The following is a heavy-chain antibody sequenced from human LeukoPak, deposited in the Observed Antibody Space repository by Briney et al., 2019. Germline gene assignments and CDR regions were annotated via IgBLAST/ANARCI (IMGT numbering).Heavy chain of an antibody. CDR1: GGSISSHY. Sequence: PSETLSLTCTVSGGSISSHYWSWIRQPPGRGLEWIGYIYYSGSTNYNPSLKSRVTISVDTSKTQFSLKLSSVTAADTAVYYCARDLGGYSYGYFDYWGQGTLVTVSS. CDR2: IYYSGST. J-gene: IGHJ4*02. V-gene: IGHV4-59*11. D-gene: IGHD5-18*01. CDR3: ARDLGGYSYGYFDY.